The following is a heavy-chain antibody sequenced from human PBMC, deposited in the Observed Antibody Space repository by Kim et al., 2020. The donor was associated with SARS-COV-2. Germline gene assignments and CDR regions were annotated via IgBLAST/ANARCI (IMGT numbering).Heavy chain of an antibody. V-gene: IGHV3-74*01. CDR3: ARGVRLGSGSYYFPD. CDR1: GFTFSRDW. J-gene: IGHJ4*02. Sequence: GGSLRLSCAASGFTFSRDWIHWVRQVPGKGPVWVSRINSDGSATFYADSVKGRFTISRDNAKNTLDLQMNSLRVEDTALYYCARGVRLGSGSYYFPDWGQGTLVTVSS. CDR2: INSDGSAT. D-gene: IGHD1-26*01.